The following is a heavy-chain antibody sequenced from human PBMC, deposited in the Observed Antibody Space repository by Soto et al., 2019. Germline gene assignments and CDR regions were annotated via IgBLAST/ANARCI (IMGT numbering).Heavy chain of an antibody. V-gene: IGHV1-69*01. CDR3: ATTPGGYCSSTSCQTYYYYGMDV. CDR1: GGTFSSYA. D-gene: IGHD2-2*01. J-gene: IGHJ6*02. CDR2: IIPIFGTA. Sequence: QVQLVQSGAEVKKPGSSVKVSCKASGGTFSSYAISWVRQAPGQGLEWMGGIIPIFGTANYAQKFQGRVTITADESTSTAYMELSSLRSEDTAVYYCATTPGGYCSSTSCQTYYYYGMDVWGQGTTVTVSS.